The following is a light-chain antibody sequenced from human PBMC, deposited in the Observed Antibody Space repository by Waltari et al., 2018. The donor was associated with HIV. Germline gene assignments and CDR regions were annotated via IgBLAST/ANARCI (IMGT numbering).Light chain of an antibody. V-gene: IGLV3-19*01. J-gene: IGLJ1*01. Sequence: SSELTQAPAVSVALGQTVRITCQGDSPRKYSANWYKQKPVQAPVLVMYGKSNYASGIPDRFSGSTSGDTASLTITGAQAEDEADYYCDSRDSNDIHHVFGTGTKVTV. CDR1: SPRKYS. CDR3: DSRDSNDIHHV. CDR2: GKS.